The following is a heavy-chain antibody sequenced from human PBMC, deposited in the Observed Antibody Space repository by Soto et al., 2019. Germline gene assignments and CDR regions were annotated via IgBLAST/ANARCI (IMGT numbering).Heavy chain of an antibody. CDR1: GYSFTSYW. CDR2: IYPGDSDT. D-gene: IGHD3-3*01. CDR3: ARGHYDFLARYYMDV. Sequence: GESLKISCKGSGYSFTSYWIGWVRQMPGKGLEWMGIIYPGDSDTRYSPSFQGQVTISADKSISTAYLQWSSLKASDTAMYYCARGHYDFLARYYMDVWGKGTTVTVSS. V-gene: IGHV5-51*01. J-gene: IGHJ6*03.